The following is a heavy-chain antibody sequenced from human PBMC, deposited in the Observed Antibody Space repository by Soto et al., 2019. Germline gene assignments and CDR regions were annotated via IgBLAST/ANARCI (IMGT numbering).Heavy chain of an antibody. CDR1: GFTFSSYA. CDR2: ISGSGGST. D-gene: IGHD4-17*01. CDR3: ARPARVPTVTYYWFDP. V-gene: IGHV3-23*01. Sequence: EVQLLESGGGLVQPGGSLRLSCAASGFTFSSYAMSWVRQAPGKGLEWVSGISGSGGSTYYADSVKGRFTISRDNSKNTLYLQMNSMRAEDKAVYYCARPARVPTVTYYWFDPWGQGTLVTVSS. J-gene: IGHJ5*02.